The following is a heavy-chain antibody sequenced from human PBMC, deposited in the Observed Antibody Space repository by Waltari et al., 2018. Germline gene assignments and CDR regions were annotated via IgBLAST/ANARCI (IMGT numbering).Heavy chain of an antibody. CDR3: ARVPMITFGGVILRGFDP. CDR1: GYTFTGYY. Sequence: QVQLVQSGAEVKKPGASVKVSCKASGYTFTGYYMHWVRQAPGQGLEWMGWINPNSGGTNYAQKCQGRVTMTRDTSISTAYMELSRLRSDDTAVYYCARVPMITFGGVILRGFDPWGQGTLVTVSS. CDR2: INPNSGGT. V-gene: IGHV1-2*02. D-gene: IGHD3-16*02. J-gene: IGHJ5*02.